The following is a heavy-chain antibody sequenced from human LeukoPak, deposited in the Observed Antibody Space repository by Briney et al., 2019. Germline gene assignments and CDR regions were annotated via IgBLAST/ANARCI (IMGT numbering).Heavy chain of an antibody. J-gene: IGHJ4*02. CDR1: GFTFSGYW. D-gene: IGHD2-15*01. CDR2: IKQDGSEK. CDR3: ARDRALVVVVAARGPRGFDY. V-gene: IGHV3-7*01. Sequence: PGGSLRLSCAASGFTFSGYWMSWVRQAPGKGLEWVANIKQDGSEKYYVDSVKGRFTISRDNAKNSLYLQMNSLRAEDTAVYYCARDRALVVVVAARGPRGFDYWGQGTLVTVSS.